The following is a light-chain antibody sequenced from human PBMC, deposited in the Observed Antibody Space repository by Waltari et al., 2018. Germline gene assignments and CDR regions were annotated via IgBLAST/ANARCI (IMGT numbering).Light chain of an antibody. CDR1: ALPKQY. J-gene: IGLJ3*02. CDR2: KDT. V-gene: IGLV3-25*03. CDR3: QSADISSSYRV. Sequence: SHDLTQPPSVSVSPGQTARITCSGDALPKQYAYWFQKKPGQAPVLVIYKDTGRPSGIPERFSGSSSGTTVTLTISGVQADDEADYYCQSADISSSYRVFGGGTKLSVL.